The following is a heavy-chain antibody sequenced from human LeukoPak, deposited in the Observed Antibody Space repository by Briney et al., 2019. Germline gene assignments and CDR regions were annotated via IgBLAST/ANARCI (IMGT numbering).Heavy chain of an antibody. J-gene: IGHJ6*03. CDR2: ISSSSSYI. V-gene: IGHV3-21*01. D-gene: IGHD6-19*01. CDR3: ARDGWGPWYMDV. CDR1: GFTFSSYS. Sequence: GGSLRLSCAASGFTFSSYSMNWVRQAPGKGLEWVSSISSSSSYIYYADSVKGRFTISRDNAKNSLYLQMNSLRAEDTAVYYCARDGWGPWYMDVRGKGTTVTVSS.